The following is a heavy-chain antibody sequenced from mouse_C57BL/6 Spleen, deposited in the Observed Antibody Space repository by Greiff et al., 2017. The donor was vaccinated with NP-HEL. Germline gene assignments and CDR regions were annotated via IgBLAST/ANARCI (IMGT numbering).Heavy chain of an antibody. CDR3: ARWEDYDVAY. V-gene: IGHV1-69*01. D-gene: IGHD2-4*01. Sequence: QVQLQQPGAELVMPGASVKLSCKASGYTFTSYWMPWVKQRPGQGLEWIGEIDPAGSNTNYNQKFKGKSTLTVDKSSSPAYMQLSSLTSEDSAVYYSARWEDYDVAYWGQGTLVTVSA. J-gene: IGHJ3*01. CDR2: IDPAGSNT. CDR1: GYTFTSYW.